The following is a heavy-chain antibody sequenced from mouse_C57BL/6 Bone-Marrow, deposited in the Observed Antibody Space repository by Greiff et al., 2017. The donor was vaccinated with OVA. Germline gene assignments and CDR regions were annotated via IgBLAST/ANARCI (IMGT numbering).Heavy chain of an antibody. D-gene: IGHD1-1*01. CDR2: ISDGGSYT. CDR3: ARGITTVVAFPFDY. V-gene: IGHV5-4*03. Sequence: DVKLVESGGGLVKPGGSLKLSCAASGFTFSSYAMSWVRQTPEKRLEWVATISDGGSYTYYPDNVKGRFTISRDNAKNNLYLQMSHLKSEDTAMYYCARGITTVVAFPFDYWGQGTTLTVSS. CDR1: GFTFSSYA. J-gene: IGHJ2*01.